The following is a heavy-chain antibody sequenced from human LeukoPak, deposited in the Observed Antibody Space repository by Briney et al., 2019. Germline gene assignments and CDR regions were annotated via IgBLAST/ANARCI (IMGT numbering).Heavy chain of an antibody. J-gene: IGHJ4*02. CDR2: IHTSGST. CDR1: GDSISSSY. V-gene: IGHV4-4*07. D-gene: IGHD6-19*01. Sequence: SETLSLTCTVSGDSISSSYWGWIRQPAGKGLEWIGRIHTSGSTYYSPPLKSRVTMSVDTSTNQFSLKLSSVTAADTAMYYCARARLGRGLDYWGQGTLVTVSS. CDR3: ARARLGRGLDY.